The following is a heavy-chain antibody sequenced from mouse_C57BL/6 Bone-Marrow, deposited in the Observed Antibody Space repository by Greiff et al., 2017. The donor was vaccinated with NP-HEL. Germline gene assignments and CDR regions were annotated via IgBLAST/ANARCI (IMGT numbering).Heavy chain of an antibody. CDR1: GFSLSTSGMG. V-gene: IGHV8-12*01. Sequence: QVTLNVCGPGILQSSQTLSLTCSFSGFSLSTSGMGVSWIRQPSGKGLEWLAHIYWDDDKRYNPSLKSRLTISKDTSRNQVFLKITSVDTADTATYYCARSNYYGSSYRYFDYWGQGTTLTVSS. CDR3: ARSNYYGSSYRYFDY. CDR2: IYWDDDK. J-gene: IGHJ2*01. D-gene: IGHD1-1*01.